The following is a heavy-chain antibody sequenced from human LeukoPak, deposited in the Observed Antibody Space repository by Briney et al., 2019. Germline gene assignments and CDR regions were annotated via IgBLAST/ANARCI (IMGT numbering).Heavy chain of an antibody. CDR1: GYTFTGYY. V-gene: IGHV1-2*02. CDR2: INPNSGGT. CDR3: AKSKLRYNWNYEALKPFDY. Sequence: ASVKVSCKASGYTFTGYYMHWVRQAPGQGLEWMGWINPNSGGTNYAQKFQGRVTMTRDTSISTAYMELSGLRSDDTAVYYCAKSKLRYNWNYEALKPFDYWGQGTLVTVSS. D-gene: IGHD1-7*01. J-gene: IGHJ4*02.